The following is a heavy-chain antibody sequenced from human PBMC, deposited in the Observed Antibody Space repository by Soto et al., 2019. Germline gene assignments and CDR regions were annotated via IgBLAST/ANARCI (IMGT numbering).Heavy chain of an antibody. CDR3: ARVKSWRFLEWTYYYGMDV. Sequence: QVQLVQSGAEVKKPGSSVKVSCKASGGTFSSYAISWVRQAPGQGLEWMGGIFPIFGTANYAQKFQGRVTITADKSTSTAYMELSSLRSEDTAVYYCARVKSWRFLEWTYYYGMDVWGQGTTVTVSS. V-gene: IGHV1-69*06. J-gene: IGHJ6*02. D-gene: IGHD3-3*01. CDR1: GGTFSSYA. CDR2: IFPIFGTA.